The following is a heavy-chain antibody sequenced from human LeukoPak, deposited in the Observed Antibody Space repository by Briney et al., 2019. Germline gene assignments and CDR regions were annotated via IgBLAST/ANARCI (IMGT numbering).Heavy chain of an antibody. CDR2: ISGSGGST. Sequence: GGSLRLSCAASGFTFSSYAMSWVRQAPGKGLEWVSAISGSGGSTYYADSVKGRFTISRDNSKNTLYLQMNSLRAEDTAVYYCAKGLLGTITFGGVPDYWGQGTLVTVSS. D-gene: IGHD3-16*01. CDR1: GFTFSSYA. V-gene: IGHV3-23*01. J-gene: IGHJ4*02. CDR3: AKGLLGTITFGGVPDY.